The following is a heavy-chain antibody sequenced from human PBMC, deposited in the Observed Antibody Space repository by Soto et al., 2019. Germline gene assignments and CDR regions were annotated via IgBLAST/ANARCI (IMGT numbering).Heavy chain of an antibody. V-gene: IGHV4-59*08. D-gene: IGHD4-17*01. CDR1: GGSISSYY. J-gene: IGHJ6*03. CDR2: IYYSGST. CDR3: ARRRTVLINYYYYYYMDV. Sequence: SETLSLTCTVSGGSISSYYWSWIRQPPGKGLEWIGYIYYSGSTNYNPSLKSRVTISVDTSKNQFSLKLSSVTAADTAVYYCARRRTVLINYYYYYYMDVWGKGTTVTV.